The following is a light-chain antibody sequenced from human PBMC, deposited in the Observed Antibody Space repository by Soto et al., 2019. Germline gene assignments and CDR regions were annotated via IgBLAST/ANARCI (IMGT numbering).Light chain of an antibody. CDR3: QQSYSTPDT. Sequence: DIPMTQSPSTLSASVGDRVTITCRASQSISSWLAWYQQKPGKAPKVLISKASTLQSGVPSRFSGSGSGTDYTLTISSLQPEDFATYSCQQSYSTPDTFGQGTKLEIK. CDR1: QSISSW. CDR2: KAS. V-gene: IGKV1-5*03. J-gene: IGKJ2*01.